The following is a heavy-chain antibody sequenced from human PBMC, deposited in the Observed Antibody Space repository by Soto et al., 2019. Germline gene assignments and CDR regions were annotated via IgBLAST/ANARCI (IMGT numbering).Heavy chain of an antibody. J-gene: IGHJ4*02. V-gene: IGHV4-34*01. D-gene: IGHD4-17*01. CDR3: ARYPLEDGDYDY. Sequence: PSETLALTCAVYGGSFSGYYWSWIRQPPGKGLEWIGEINHSGSTNYNPSLKSRVTISVDTSKNQFSLKLSSVTAADTAVYYCARYPLEDGDYDYRGQRTLVTVSS. CDR2: INHSGST. CDR1: GGSFSGYY.